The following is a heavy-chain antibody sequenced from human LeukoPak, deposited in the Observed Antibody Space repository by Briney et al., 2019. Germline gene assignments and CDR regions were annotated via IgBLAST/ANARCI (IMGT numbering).Heavy chain of an antibody. CDR1: GYTFTSYG. Sequence: ASVKVSCKASGYTFTSYGISWVRQAAGQGLEWMGWISAYNGNTNYAQKLQGRVTMTTDTSTSTAYMELRSLRSDDTAVYYCARVVTIFGVDPYYFDYWGQGTLVTVSS. CDR3: ARVVTIFGVDPYYFDY. CDR2: ISAYNGNT. V-gene: IGHV1-18*01. J-gene: IGHJ4*02. D-gene: IGHD3-3*01.